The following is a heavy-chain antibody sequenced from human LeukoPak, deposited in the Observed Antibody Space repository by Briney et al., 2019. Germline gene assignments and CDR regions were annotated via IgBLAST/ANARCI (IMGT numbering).Heavy chain of an antibody. CDR2: IKSDGST. V-gene: IGHV3-74*01. Sequence: GGSLRLSCAASGFTFSRYWMHWVRRAPGKGLVGVTRIKSDGSTNYADSVKGRFTISRDNAKNTVSLQMNSLRAEDTGVYYCARAPAEIGGYYPEYFRHWGQGTLVTVSS. CDR1: GFTFSRYW. CDR3: ARAPAEIGGYYPEYFRH. D-gene: IGHD3-22*01. J-gene: IGHJ1*01.